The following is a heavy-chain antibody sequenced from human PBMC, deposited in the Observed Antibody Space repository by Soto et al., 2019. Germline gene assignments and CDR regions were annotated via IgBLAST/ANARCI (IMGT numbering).Heavy chain of an antibody. CDR3: PSAEGSPRTGRLASVDY. J-gene: IGHJ4*02. CDR2: IYYSGST. CDR1: GGSVSGGSYY. Sequence: PSETLSLTCTVSGGSVSGGSYYWSWIRQPPGKGLEWIGYIYYSGSTNYNPSLKSRVTISVDTSKNQFSLKLSSVTAADTAVYYCPSAEGSPRTGRLASVDYWGQGTLVTVSS. V-gene: IGHV4-61*01. D-gene: IGHD2-15*01.